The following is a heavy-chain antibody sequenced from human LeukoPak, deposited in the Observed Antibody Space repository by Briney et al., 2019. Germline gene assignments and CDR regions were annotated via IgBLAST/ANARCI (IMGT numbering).Heavy chain of an antibody. CDR1: GFTFSNYW. V-gene: IGHV3-74*01. CDR2: INSDGTST. CDR3: ARGTGANGRALDV. J-gene: IGHJ3*01. D-gene: IGHD4/OR15-4a*01. Sequence: GGSLRLSCVASGFTFSNYWIHWVRQAPGRGLEWVSRINSDGTSTIYAGSVKGRFTISRDNAKNTLYLQMNSLRAEDTAVYYCARGTGANGRALDVWGRGTRVSVFS.